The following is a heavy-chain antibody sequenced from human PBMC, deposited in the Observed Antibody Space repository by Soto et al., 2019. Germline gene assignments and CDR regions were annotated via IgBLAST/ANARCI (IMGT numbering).Heavy chain of an antibody. D-gene: IGHD6-19*01. V-gene: IGHV4-38-2*02. CDR2: IYHGGTT. CDR3: ARVHVMVVAGSTFDY. J-gene: IGHJ4*01. CDR1: GYSIRRGSY. Sequence: LSLPCTVSGYSIRRGSYWAWIRQPPGKGPEWIASIYHGGTTFYNPSLKSRITISVDTSNNQFSLKLTSVTAADTAVYYCARVHVMVVAGSTFDYWGHGTLVTVSS.